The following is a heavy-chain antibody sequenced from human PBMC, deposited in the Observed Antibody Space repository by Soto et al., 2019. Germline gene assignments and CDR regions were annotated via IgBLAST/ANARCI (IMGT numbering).Heavy chain of an antibody. J-gene: IGHJ4*02. CDR1: GGSISSGGYY. CDR2: IYYSGST. CDR3: AREGGIVGATAADY. Sequence: QVQLQESGPGLVKPSQTLSLTCTVSGGSISSGGYYWSWIRQHPGKGLGWIGYIYYSGSTYYNPSLKRRVTISLDTSKHQFSLKLSSVTAADTAVYYCAREGGIVGATAADYWGQGTLVTVSS. D-gene: IGHD1-26*01. V-gene: IGHV4-31*03.